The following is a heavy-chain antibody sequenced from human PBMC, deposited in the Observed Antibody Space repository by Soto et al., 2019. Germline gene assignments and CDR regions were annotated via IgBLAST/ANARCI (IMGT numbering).Heavy chain of an antibody. V-gene: IGHV3-15*01. Sequence: GSLRLSCAASGFTFSNAWMSWVRQAPGKGLEWVGRIKGEADGGTTDYAAPVKGRITISRDHSKDTLYLQMNSLKTEDTAVYYCTAGFRNRYSNFDYWGQGTLVTVSS. CDR3: TAGFRNRYSNFDY. D-gene: IGHD2-21*01. CDR1: GFTFSNAW. CDR2: IKGEADGGTT. J-gene: IGHJ4*02.